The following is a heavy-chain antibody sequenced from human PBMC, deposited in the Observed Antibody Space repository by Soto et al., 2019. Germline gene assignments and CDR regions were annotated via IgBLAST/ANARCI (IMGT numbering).Heavy chain of an antibody. J-gene: IGHJ4*02. V-gene: IGHV3-21*01. CDR1: GFTFSRVS. CDR3: ARVAY. Sequence: PGGSLRLSCEASGFTFSRVSMNWVRQVRGKGLEWVASISSASSETWYADSVMGRFIISRDNAQNSLFLQMNALRPEDSAIYYCARVAYWGPGTQVTVSA. CDR2: ISSASSET.